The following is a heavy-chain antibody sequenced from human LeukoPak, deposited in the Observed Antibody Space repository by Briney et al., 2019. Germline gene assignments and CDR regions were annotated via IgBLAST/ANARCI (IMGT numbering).Heavy chain of an antibody. CDR1: GFTFSSYA. CDR2: ISGSGGST. D-gene: IGHD2-2*01. CDR3: AKTGDIVVVPAAYYYYYGMDV. V-gene: IGHV3-23*01. J-gene: IGHJ6*02. Sequence: GGSLRLSCAASGFTFSSYAMSWVRQAPGKGLEWVSAISGSGGSTYYADSVKGRFTISRDNSKNTLYLQMNSLRAEDTAVYYCAKTGDIVVVPAAYYYYYGMDVWGQGTTVTVSS.